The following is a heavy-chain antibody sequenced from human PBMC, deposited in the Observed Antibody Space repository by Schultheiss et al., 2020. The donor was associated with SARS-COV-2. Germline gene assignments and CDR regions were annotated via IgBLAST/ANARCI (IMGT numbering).Heavy chain of an antibody. Sequence: SETLSLTCTVSGGSISSYYWSWIRQPPGKGLEWIGEINHSGSTNYNPSLKSRVTISVDTSRNQFSLKLSSVTAADTAVYYCARGGSYSSSWYVRWFDPWGQGILVTSPQ. CDR2: INHSGST. CDR1: GGSISSYY. D-gene: IGHD6-13*01. V-gene: IGHV4-34*01. J-gene: IGHJ5*02. CDR3: ARGGSYSSSWYVRWFDP.